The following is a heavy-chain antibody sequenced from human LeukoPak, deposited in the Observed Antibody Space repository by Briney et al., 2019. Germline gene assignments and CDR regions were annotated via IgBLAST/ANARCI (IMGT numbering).Heavy chain of an antibody. Sequence: GGPLRLSCAASGFTFGSYEMNWVRQAPGKGLEWVSYISSSGSTIYYADSVKGRFTISRDNAKNSLYLQMNSLRAEDTAVYYCARAPVYYDFWSGYYDYWGQGTLVTVSS. D-gene: IGHD3-3*01. V-gene: IGHV3-48*03. CDR2: ISSSGSTI. CDR1: GFTFGSYE. J-gene: IGHJ4*02. CDR3: ARAPVYYDFWSGYYDY.